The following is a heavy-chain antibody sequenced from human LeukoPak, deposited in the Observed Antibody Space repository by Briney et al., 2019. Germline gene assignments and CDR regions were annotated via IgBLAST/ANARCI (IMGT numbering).Heavy chain of an antibody. CDR2: IYFSGTS. CDR1: SASISSTNHN. Sequence: SETLSLTCTVSSASISSTNHNWGWLRQPPGKGPEWIGNIYFSGTSYYNPSLKSRVTISVDTSKNQFSLKLSSVTAADTAVYYCAVNGYDYYFDYWGQGTLVTVSS. CDR3: AVNGYDYYFDY. D-gene: IGHD5-12*01. J-gene: IGHJ4*02. V-gene: IGHV4-39*01.